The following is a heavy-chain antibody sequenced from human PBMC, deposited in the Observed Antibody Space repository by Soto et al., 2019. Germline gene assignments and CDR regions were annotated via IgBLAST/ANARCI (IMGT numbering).Heavy chain of an antibody. Sequence: SETLSLTCNVSGDSINGYYWSWVRQPPGKGLEWIGCIYSSGSTKYSPSLRSRVSMSIDTPKSQFSLKLRSVTAADTAIYYCARARYYGAKNDFWGQGTLVTVSS. V-gene: IGHV4-59*01. D-gene: IGHD3-16*01. CDR3: ARARYYGAKNDF. CDR1: GDSINGYY. J-gene: IGHJ4*02. CDR2: IYSSGST.